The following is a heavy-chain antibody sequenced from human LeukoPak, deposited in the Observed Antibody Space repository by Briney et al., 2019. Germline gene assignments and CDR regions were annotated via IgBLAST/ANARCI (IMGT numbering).Heavy chain of an antibody. Sequence: PSETLSLTCTVSGGSISSYYWSWIRQPPGKGLEWIGYIYYSGSTNYNPSLKSRVTISVDTSKNQFSLKLSSVTAADTAVYYCARDLDFWTGNWFDPWGQGTLVTVSS. CDR1: GGSISSYY. V-gene: IGHV4-59*12. CDR3: ARDLDFWTGNWFDP. D-gene: IGHD3/OR15-3a*01. CDR2: IYYSGST. J-gene: IGHJ5*02.